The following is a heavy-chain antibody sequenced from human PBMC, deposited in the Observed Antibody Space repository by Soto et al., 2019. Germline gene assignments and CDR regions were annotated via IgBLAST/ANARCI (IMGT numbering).Heavy chain of an antibody. J-gene: IGHJ5*02. V-gene: IGHV4-59*01. Sequence: QVQLQESGPGLVKPSETLSLTCTVSGGSISSYYWCWIRQPPGKGLEWIGYIYYSGSTNYNPSLKSRVTISVDTSKNQFSLKLSSVTAADTAVYYCARTTGYCSGGSFFWFDPWGQGTLVTVSS. D-gene: IGHD2-15*01. CDR2: IYYSGST. CDR3: ARTTGYCSGGSFFWFDP. CDR1: GGSISSYY.